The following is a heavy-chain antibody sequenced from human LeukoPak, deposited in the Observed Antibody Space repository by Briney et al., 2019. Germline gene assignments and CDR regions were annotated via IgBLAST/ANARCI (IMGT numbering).Heavy chain of an antibody. CDR2: ISYDGSNK. D-gene: IGHD2-2*01. V-gene: IGHV3-30*18. Sequence: PGGSLRLSCAASGFTFSSYGMHWVRQAPGKGLEWVAVISYDGSNKYYADSVKGRFTTSRDNSKNTLYLQMNSLRAEDTAVYYCAKAGSAANNWFDPWGQGTLVTVSS. CDR1: GFTFSSYG. J-gene: IGHJ5*02. CDR3: AKAGSAANNWFDP.